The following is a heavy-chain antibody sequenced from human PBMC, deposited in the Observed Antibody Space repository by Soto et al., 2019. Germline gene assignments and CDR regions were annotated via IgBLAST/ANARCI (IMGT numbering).Heavy chain of an antibody. D-gene: IGHD5-12*01. Sequence: SVKVSCKASGGTFSSHAISWVRQAPGQGLEWMGGIIPIFGTANYAQKFQGRVTITADESTSTAYMELSSLRSEDTAVYYCARESVEMATMGYFDYWGQGTLVTVSS. CDR3: ARESVEMATMGYFDY. V-gene: IGHV1-69*13. J-gene: IGHJ4*02. CDR1: GGTFSSHA. CDR2: IIPIFGTA.